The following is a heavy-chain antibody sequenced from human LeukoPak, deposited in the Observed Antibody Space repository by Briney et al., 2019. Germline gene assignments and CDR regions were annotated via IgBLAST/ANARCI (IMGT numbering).Heavy chain of an antibody. V-gene: IGHV5-51*01. D-gene: IGHD6-19*01. CDR3: GRHVAVAVLGRWFDP. CDR2: IYPGDSDT. CDR1: GYSFTSYW. J-gene: IGHJ5*02. Sequence: GESLKISCKGSGYSFTSYWIGWVRQMPGKGLEWMGIIYPGDSDTRYSPSFQGQVTISAAKSISTAYLQWSSLKASATAMYYCGRHVAVAVLGRWFDPWGQGTLVTVSS.